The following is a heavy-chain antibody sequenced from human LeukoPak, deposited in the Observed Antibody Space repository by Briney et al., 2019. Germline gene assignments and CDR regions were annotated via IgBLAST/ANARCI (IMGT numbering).Heavy chain of an antibody. CDR2: ISAYNGNT. Sequence: GASVKVSCKASGYTFTSYGISWVRQAPGQGLEWMGWISAYNGNTNYAQKLQGRVTMTTDTSTSTAYMELSSLRSDDAAVYYCAATRAVAPYYYGMDVWGQGTTVTVSS. CDR1: GYTFTSYG. CDR3: AATRAVAPYYYGMDV. V-gene: IGHV1-18*01. J-gene: IGHJ6*02. D-gene: IGHD6-19*01.